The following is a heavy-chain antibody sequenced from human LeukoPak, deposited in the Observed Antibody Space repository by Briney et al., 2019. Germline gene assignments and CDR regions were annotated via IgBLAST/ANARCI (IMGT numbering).Heavy chain of an antibody. CDR2: IYYSGST. CDR1: GGSISSYY. Sequence: SETLSLTCIVSGGSISSYYWSWIRQPPGKGLEWIGYIYYSGSTNYNPSLKSRVTISVDTSKNQFSLKLSSVTAADTAVYYCARHLSGYSSSWSRVWDYWGQGTLVTVSS. V-gene: IGHV4-59*08. J-gene: IGHJ4*02. D-gene: IGHD6-13*01. CDR3: ARHLSGYSSSWSRVWDY.